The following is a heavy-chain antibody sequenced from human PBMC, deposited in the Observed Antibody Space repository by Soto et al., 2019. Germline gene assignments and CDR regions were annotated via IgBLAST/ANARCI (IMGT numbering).Heavy chain of an antibody. Sequence: ASVKVSCKASGYTFTSYAMHWVRQAPGQRLEWMGWINAGNGNTKYSQKFQGRVTITRDTSASTAYMELSSLRSEDTAVYYCARDKRSITMVRGVINWFDPWGQGTLVPVSS. D-gene: IGHD3-10*01. CDR2: INAGNGNT. CDR1: GYTFTSYA. J-gene: IGHJ5*02. CDR3: ARDKRSITMVRGVINWFDP. V-gene: IGHV1-3*01.